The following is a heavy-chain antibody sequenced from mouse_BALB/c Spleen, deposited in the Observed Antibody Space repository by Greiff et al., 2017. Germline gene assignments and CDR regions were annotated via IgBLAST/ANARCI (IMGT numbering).Heavy chain of an antibody. J-gene: IGHJ3*01. D-gene: IGHD2-4*01. Sequence: EVQLVESGGDLVKPGGSLKLSCAASGFTFSSYGMSWVRQTPDKRLEWVATISSGGSYTYYPDSVKGRFTISRDNAKNTLYLQMSSLKSEDTAMYYCARHGDDYDPAWFAYWGQGTLVTVSA. V-gene: IGHV5-6*01. CDR2: ISSGGSYT. CDR3: ARHGDDYDPAWFAY. CDR1: GFTFSSYG.